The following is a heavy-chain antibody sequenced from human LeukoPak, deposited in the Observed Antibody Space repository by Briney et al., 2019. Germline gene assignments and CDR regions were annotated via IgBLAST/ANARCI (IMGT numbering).Heavy chain of an antibody. CDR3: AKFTDDFWSGYYIDY. D-gene: IGHD3-3*01. J-gene: IGHJ4*02. V-gene: IGHV3-23*01. CDR2: MSGSGGGT. CDR1: GFTFNAFG. Sequence: GGSLRLSCVASGFTFNAFGMHWVRQAPGKGLEWVSAMSGSGGGTYYADSVKGRFTISRDNSKNTLYLQMNSLRAEDTAVYYCAKFTDDFWSGYYIDYWGQGTLATVSS.